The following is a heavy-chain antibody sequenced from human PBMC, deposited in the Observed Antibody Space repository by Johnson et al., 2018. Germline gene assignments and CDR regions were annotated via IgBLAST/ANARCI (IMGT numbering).Heavy chain of an antibody. CDR1: GFTFDDYA. CDR3: AKAHSSGWYTYFQY. Sequence: VQLVQSGGGLVQPGGSXRLSCAASGFTFDDYAMHWVRQAPGKGLAWVSGISWNSGTIGYADSVKGRFTIPRDNAKNSLYLQMNSLRAEDTALYYCAKAHSSGWYTYFQYWGQGTLVTVSS. CDR2: ISWNSGTI. V-gene: IGHV3-9*01. D-gene: IGHD6-19*01. J-gene: IGHJ1*01.